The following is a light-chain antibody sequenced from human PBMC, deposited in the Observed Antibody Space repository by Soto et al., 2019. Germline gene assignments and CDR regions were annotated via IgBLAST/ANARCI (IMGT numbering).Light chain of an antibody. V-gene: IGLV2-8*01. CDR3: CSYAGSRNYDL. J-gene: IGLJ1*01. Sequence: QSVLTQPPSASGSPGQSVTISCTGSSSDIGGYNYVSWYQQHPGKVPKLIIYEVTKRPSGVPDRFSGSKSGNTASLTVSGLQADDEADYYCCSYAGSRNYDLFGPGTKVTVL. CDR1: SSDIGGYNY. CDR2: EVT.